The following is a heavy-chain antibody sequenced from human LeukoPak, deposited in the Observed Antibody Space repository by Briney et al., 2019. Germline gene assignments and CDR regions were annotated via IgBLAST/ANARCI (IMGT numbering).Heavy chain of an antibody. CDR1: GFTFSSYA. CDR2: ISGSGGST. Sequence: RTGGSLRLSCAASGFTFSSYAMSWVRQAPGKGLEWVSAISGSGGSTYYADSVKGRFTTSRDNSKNTLYLQMNSLRAEDTAVYYCAKLGGYSSGWYYYWGQGTLVTVSS. J-gene: IGHJ4*02. D-gene: IGHD6-19*01. CDR3: AKLGGYSSGWYYY. V-gene: IGHV3-23*01.